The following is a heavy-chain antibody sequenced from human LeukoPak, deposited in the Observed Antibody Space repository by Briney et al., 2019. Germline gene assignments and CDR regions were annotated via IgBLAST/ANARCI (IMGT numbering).Heavy chain of an antibody. Sequence: PGGSLRLSCAASGFTFINAWMTWVRQAPGKGLEWVGRIQSTTDGGTPDYATPVKGRFTISRDDSKNTLYLQMNSLKTEDTAVYYCTSGVGTLDYWGQGALVTVSS. V-gene: IGHV3-15*01. CDR2: IQSTTDGGTP. CDR1: GFTFINAW. D-gene: IGHD1-14*01. J-gene: IGHJ4*02. CDR3: TSGVGTLDY.